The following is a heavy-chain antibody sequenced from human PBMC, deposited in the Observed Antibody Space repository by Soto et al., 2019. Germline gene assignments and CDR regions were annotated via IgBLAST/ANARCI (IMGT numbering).Heavy chain of an antibody. V-gene: IGHV1-18*01. CDR3: ARALGYSGYAGMDV. J-gene: IGHJ6*02. CDR1: GYTFTIYG. D-gene: IGHD5-12*01. CDR2: ISPDNGNT. Sequence: QVQLVQSGGEVKKPGASVKVSCKASGYTFTIYGINWVRQAPGQGLEWMGWISPDNGNTNYAQKLQGRVTMTTDTFTSTAYMELRSRRSDDTAVYYCARALGYSGYAGMDVWGQGTTVTVSS.